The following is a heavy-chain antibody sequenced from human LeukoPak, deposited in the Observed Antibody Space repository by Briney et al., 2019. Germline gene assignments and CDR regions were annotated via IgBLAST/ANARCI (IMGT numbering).Heavy chain of an antibody. CDR1: GYTFTGYH. J-gene: IGHJ4*02. V-gene: IGHV1-2*02. CDR2: ISPNSGGS. Sequence: ASVKVSCKASGYTFTGYHMHWVRQAPGQGLEWMGWISPNSGGSNYAQRFQGRVTMTRDTSISTAYMELSRLTSDDTAVYYCAREGSGSSGFDYWGLGTLVTVSS. D-gene: IGHD6-6*01. CDR3: AREGSGSSGFDY.